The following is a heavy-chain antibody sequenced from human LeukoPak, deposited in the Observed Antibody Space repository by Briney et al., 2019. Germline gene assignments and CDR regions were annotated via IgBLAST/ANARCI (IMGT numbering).Heavy chain of an antibody. CDR3: ARGSQDCSSTSCYPYYYYYYMDV. CDR1: GFIFDDYA. D-gene: IGHD2-2*01. Sequence: GGSLRLSCAVSGFIFDDYAMHWVRQAPGKGLEWVSGITWGRDNLAYAASVKGRFTISRDNAKNSLYLQMNSLRAEDTAVYYCARGSQDCSSTSCYPYYYYYYMDVWGKGTTVTVSS. J-gene: IGHJ6*03. V-gene: IGHV3-9*01. CDR2: ITWGRDNL.